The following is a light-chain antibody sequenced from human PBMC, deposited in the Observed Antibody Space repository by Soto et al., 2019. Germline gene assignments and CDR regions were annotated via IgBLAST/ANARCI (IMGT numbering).Light chain of an antibody. V-gene: IGKV3-20*01. J-gene: IGKJ3*01. Sequence: EIVLTQSPGTLSLSPGERATLSCRASQSVSSSYLAWYQHKPGQAPRLLIYGASSRATGIPDRFSGSGSGTDFTLTISRLEPEDFAVYYCQPYDSSLFTFGPGTKVDIK. CDR1: QSVSSSY. CDR2: GAS. CDR3: QPYDSSLFT.